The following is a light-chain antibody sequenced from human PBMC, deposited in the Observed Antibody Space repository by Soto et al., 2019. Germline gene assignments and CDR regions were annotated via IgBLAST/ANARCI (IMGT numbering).Light chain of an antibody. CDR3: GAWDNSLTVYV. J-gene: IGLJ1*01. CDR2: DSD. CDR1: SSNIAASS. V-gene: IGLV1-51*01. Sequence: QSVLTQPPSVSAAPGQEVAISCSGSSSNIAASSVSWYQHLPGTAPKLLIYDSDRRPSGIPARFSGSKSGTSATLGITGLQTGDEADYYCGAWDNSLTVYVVGRGTKGTGL.